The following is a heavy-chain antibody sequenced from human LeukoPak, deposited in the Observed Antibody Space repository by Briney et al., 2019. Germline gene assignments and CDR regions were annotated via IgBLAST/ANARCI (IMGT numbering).Heavy chain of an antibody. D-gene: IGHD3-10*01. CDR1: GGSFSGYY. V-gene: IGHV4-34*01. Sequence: SETLSLTCAVYGGSFSGYYWSWIRQPPGKGLEWIGEINHSGSTNYNPSLKSRVTISVDTSKNQFSLKLSSVTAADTAVYYCARHSSFSTYYYGSGSYYRGHFDYWGQGTLVTVSS. J-gene: IGHJ4*02. CDR3: ARHSSFSTYYYGSGSYYRGHFDY. CDR2: INHSGST.